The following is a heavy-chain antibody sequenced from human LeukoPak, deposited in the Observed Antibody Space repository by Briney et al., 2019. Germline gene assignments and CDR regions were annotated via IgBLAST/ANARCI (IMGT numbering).Heavy chain of an antibody. CDR3: ARDGEWELLEFYYYMDV. J-gene: IGHJ6*03. Sequence: GRSLRLSCAASGFTFSIYPMHWVRQAPGKGLEWVAVISHDGNNKYNADSVKGRFTISRDSSRNRLYLQMNSLRAEDTAVYYCARDGEWELLEFYYYMDVWGKGTTVTVSS. V-gene: IGHV3-30-3*01. CDR2: ISHDGNNK. CDR1: GFTFSIYP. D-gene: IGHD1-26*01.